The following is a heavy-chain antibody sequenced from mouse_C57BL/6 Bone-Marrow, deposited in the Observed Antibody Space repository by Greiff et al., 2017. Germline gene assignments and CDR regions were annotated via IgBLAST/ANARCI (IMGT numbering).Heavy chain of an antibody. D-gene: IGHD2-2*01. CDR1: GFTFSSYA. V-gene: IGHV5-4*03. CDR2: ISDGGSYT. CDR3: ARSTMVTTEAY. J-gene: IGHJ3*01. Sequence: EVNVVESGGGLVKPGGSLKLSCAASGFTFSSYAMSWVRQTPEKRLEWVATISDGGSYTYYPDNVKGRFTISRDNAKNNLYLQMSHLKSEDTAMYYCARSTMVTTEAYWGQGTLVTVSA.